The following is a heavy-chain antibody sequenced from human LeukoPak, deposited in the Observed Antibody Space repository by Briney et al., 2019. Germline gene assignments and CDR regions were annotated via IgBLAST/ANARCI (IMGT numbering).Heavy chain of an antibody. J-gene: IGHJ3*02. V-gene: IGHV4-34*01. Sequence: SETLSLTCAVYGGSFSGYYWSWIRQPPGKGLEWIGEINHSGSTNYNPSLKSRVTTSVDTSKNQFSLKLSSVTAADTAVYYCARGQLYYDILTGYSHDAFDIWGQGTMVTVSS. D-gene: IGHD3-9*01. CDR2: INHSGST. CDR1: GGSFSGYY. CDR3: ARGQLYYDILTGYSHDAFDI.